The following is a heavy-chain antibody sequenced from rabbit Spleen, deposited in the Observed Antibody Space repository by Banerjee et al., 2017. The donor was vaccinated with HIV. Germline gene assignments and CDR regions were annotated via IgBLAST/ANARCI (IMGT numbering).Heavy chain of an antibody. CDR1: GFSFSSSSY. Sequence: QEQLVESGGGLVQPEGSLPLPCTASGFSFSSSSYMCWVRQAPGKGLEWIACIYGGSSGSPYYASWAKGRFTISKTSSTTVTLQMTSLTAADTATYFCARRLNGDYCYVDLWGQGTLVTVS. CDR2: IYGGSSGSP. J-gene: IGHJ4*01. V-gene: IGHV1S45*01. D-gene: IGHD2-1*01. CDR3: ARRLNGDYCYVDL.